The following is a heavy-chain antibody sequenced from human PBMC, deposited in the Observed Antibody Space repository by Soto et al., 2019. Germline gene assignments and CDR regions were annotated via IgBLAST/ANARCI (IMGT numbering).Heavy chain of an antibody. D-gene: IGHD1-1*01. CDR1: GFTFSTYG. CDR3: AKNWNLEY. Sequence: GGSLRLSCAASGFTFSTYGMSWVRQAPGKGLEWVSVISSSGGSSTHYADSVKGRFTISRDNSKNTLYLQMNSLRVEDTAIYYCAKNWNLEYWGQGTLVTVSS. V-gene: IGHV3-23*01. J-gene: IGHJ4*02. CDR2: ISSSGGSST.